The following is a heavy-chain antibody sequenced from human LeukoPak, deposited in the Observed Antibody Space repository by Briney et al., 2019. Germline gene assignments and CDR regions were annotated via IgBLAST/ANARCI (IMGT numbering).Heavy chain of an antibody. CDR2: IIPIFGTA. CDR1: GGTFSSYA. CDR3: ARDLPGGYPEAPFDY. V-gene: IGHV1-69*13. Sequence: SVKVSCKASGGTFSSYAISWVRQAPGQGLEWMGGIIPIFGTANYAQKFQGRGTITADESTSTAYMELSSLRSEDTAVYYCARDLPGGYPEAPFDYWGQGTLVTVSS. D-gene: IGHD3-22*01. J-gene: IGHJ4*02.